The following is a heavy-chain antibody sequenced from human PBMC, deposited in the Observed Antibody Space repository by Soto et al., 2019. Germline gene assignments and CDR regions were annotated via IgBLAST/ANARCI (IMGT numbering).Heavy chain of an antibody. V-gene: IGHV1-2*04. CDR3: ARGGGVGVAGSAAFDM. D-gene: IGHD3-3*01. CDR1: GYPVTAYY. CDR2: INPATGAA. J-gene: IGHJ3*02. Sequence: QLHLVQSGAVVKKPGASVTVSCSASGYPVTAYYMHWVRQAPGRGLEWMGGINPATGAAKYTQTFQGWVTMTRDTPTSTVFMELSGLTSGDTAGFYCARGGGVGVAGSAAFDMWGQGTLVTVSS.